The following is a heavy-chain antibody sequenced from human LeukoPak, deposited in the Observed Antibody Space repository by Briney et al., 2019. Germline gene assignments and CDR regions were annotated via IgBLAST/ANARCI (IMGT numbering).Heavy chain of an antibody. CDR1: GFTFSNSA. CDR3: ARGSSRWYDY. V-gene: IGHV3-23*01. D-gene: IGHD6-13*01. Sequence: GGSLRLSCAASGFTFSNSAMSWVRQAPGKGLEWVSDISGGGGNRNYADSVKGRFTISRDNSKYTLYLQMNSLRAEDTAVYYCARGSSRWYDYWGQGTLVTVSS. J-gene: IGHJ4*02. CDR2: ISGGGGNR.